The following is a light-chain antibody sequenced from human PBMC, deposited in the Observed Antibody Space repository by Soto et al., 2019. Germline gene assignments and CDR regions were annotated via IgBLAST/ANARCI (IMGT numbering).Light chain of an antibody. Sequence: DIQMTQSPSSLSASVGDRVTITCRASQSISSYLNWYQQKPGKAPKLLIYAASSLQSGVPSRFSGSGSGTDFTLTISSLQPDDFATYYCQHSYSTRWTFGQGTKVDIK. J-gene: IGKJ1*01. CDR1: QSISSY. CDR2: AAS. CDR3: QHSYSTRWT. V-gene: IGKV1-39*01.